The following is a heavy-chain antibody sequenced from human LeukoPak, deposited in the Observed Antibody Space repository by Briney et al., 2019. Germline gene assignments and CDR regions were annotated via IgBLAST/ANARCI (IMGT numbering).Heavy chain of an antibody. Sequence: GGSLRLSCAASGFTFSSYAMHWVRQAPGKGLEWVAVISYDGSNKYYADSVKGRFTISRDNSKNTLYPQMNSLRAEDTAVYYCARAIGYSGSYPIDYWGQGTLVTVSS. J-gene: IGHJ4*02. CDR2: ISYDGSNK. D-gene: IGHD1-26*01. CDR1: GFTFSSYA. V-gene: IGHV3-30-3*01. CDR3: ARAIGYSGSYPIDY.